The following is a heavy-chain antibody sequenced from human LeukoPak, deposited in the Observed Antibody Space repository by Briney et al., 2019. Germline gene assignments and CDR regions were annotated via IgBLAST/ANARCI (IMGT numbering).Heavy chain of an antibody. CDR3: ARYGNHLSPFDY. CDR2: IYYTGST. J-gene: IGHJ4*02. Sequence: SQTLSLTCTVSGGXISSGGYYWSWLRQHPGKGLEWPGNIYYTGSTYYNPSLKIRVTISVDTSKNQFSLMLNSLTAADTAVYYCARYGNHLSPFDYWGQGTLVTVSS. V-gene: IGHV4-31*03. CDR1: GGXISSGGYY. D-gene: IGHD2/OR15-2a*01.